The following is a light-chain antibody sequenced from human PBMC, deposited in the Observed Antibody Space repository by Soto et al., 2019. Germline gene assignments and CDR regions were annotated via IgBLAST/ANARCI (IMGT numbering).Light chain of an antibody. CDR2: GAS. CDR1: QSVSSN. V-gene: IGKV3-15*01. Sequence: EIVMTQSPATLSVSPGERATLSCRASQSVSSNLAWYQQKPGQAPRLLIYGASTRATGIPARFSGSGSGTEFTLNISSLQSEHFAVYYCQHYHNWPPLTFGGGTKVELQ. J-gene: IGKJ4*01. CDR3: QHYHNWPPLT.